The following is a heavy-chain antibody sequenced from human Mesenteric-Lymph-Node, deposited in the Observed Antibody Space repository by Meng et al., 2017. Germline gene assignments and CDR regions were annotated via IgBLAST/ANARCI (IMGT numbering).Heavy chain of an antibody. V-gene: IGHV4-4*02. J-gene: IGHJ4*02. Sequence: QVQRRESGPGRVKPSGTRSLTCAVSGGSISIGNWWSWVRQSPGKGLEWIGEISHTGSTNYNPSLKSRVTISLDNLKNHLSLKLSSVTAADTAMYYCARHEHYFDFWGQGTLVTVSS. CDR2: ISHTGST. CDR3: ARHEHYFDF. CDR1: GGSISIGNW.